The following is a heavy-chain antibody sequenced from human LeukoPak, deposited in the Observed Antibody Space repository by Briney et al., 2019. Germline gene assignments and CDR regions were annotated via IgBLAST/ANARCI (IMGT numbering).Heavy chain of an antibody. CDR2: IFYSGLT. CDR1: GGSISGSTYY. D-gene: IGHD3-22*01. Sequence: PSETLSLTCTVSGGSISGSTYYRAWLRQPPGKGLEWIGSIFYSGLTYYKPSLESRVTMSVDMSKNQFSLKLSSVTAADTAVYYCARDRNGGYYDSSGYPAADWFDPWGQGTLVTVSS. V-gene: IGHV4-39*02. CDR3: ARDRNGGYYDSSGYPAADWFDP. J-gene: IGHJ5*02.